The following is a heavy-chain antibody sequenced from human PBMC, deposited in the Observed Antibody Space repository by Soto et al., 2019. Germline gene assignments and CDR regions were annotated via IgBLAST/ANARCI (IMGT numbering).Heavy chain of an antibody. Sequence: ASVKVSCKASGYSFTDYHIHWVRQAPGQELEWLGRINPKSGGTSTAQKFQGWVTMTTDTSISTASMELTRLTSDDTAIYYCARGDSTDCSNGVCSFFYNHDMDVWGQGTTVTVSS. CDR1: GYSFTDYH. J-gene: IGHJ6*02. D-gene: IGHD2-8*01. CDR2: INPKSGGT. CDR3: ARGDSTDCSNGVCSFFYNHDMDV. V-gene: IGHV1-2*04.